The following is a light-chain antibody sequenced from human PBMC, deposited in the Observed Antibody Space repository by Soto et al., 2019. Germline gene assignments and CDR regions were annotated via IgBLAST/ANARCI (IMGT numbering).Light chain of an antibody. Sequence: QSALTQPASVSGSPGQSITISCTGTSDDIAYYNYVSWYRHHPGKAPKLIIYAVTNRPSGVSNRFSGSKSANTASLTISGLQADDEAHYYCSSYTTISTLVFGPGTKLTVL. V-gene: IGLV2-14*01. J-gene: IGLJ1*01. CDR2: AVT. CDR1: SDDIAYYNY. CDR3: SSYTTISTLV.